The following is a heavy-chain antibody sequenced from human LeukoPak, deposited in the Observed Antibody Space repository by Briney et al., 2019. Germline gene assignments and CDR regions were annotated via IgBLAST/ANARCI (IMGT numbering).Heavy chain of an antibody. D-gene: IGHD3-22*01. CDR1: GYTFTSYD. CDR2: MNPNSGNT. Sequence: ASVKVSCKASGYTFTSYDINWVRQATGQGLEWMGWMNPNSGNTGFAQKFQGRVTITRNTSISTAYMELSSLRYEDTAVYYCARTDQDYYDSAGFDYWGQGTLVTVSS. V-gene: IGHV1-8*03. J-gene: IGHJ4*02. CDR3: ARTDQDYYDSAGFDY.